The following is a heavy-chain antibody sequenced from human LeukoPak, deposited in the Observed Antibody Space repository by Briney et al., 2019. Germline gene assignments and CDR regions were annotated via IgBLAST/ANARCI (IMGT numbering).Heavy chain of an antibody. Sequence: PSQTLSLTCTVSGDSISSGNYYWNWIRQPLGEGLEWIGYIYHSGSTYYNPSLKSRVTMSVDTSKNQFSLKLSSVTAADTAVYYCARGEGKPYSFDYWGQGTLVTVSS. CDR1: GDSISSGNYY. J-gene: IGHJ4*02. V-gene: IGHV4-30-2*02. D-gene: IGHD2-15*01. CDR3: ARGEGKPYSFDY. CDR2: IYHSGST.